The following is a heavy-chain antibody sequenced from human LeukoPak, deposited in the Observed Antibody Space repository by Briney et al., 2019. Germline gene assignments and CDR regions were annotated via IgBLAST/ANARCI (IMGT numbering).Heavy chain of an antibody. CDR2: ISSSGSTI. Sequence: PGGSLRLSCAASGFTFSSYEMNWVRQAPGKGLEWVSYISSSGSTIYYADSVKGRLTISRDNSKNTLYLQMNSLRVEDTAVYYCAKRDPRPFAFDIWGQGTMVAVSS. CDR3: AKRDPRPFAFDI. J-gene: IGHJ3*02. V-gene: IGHV3-48*03. CDR1: GFTFSSYE.